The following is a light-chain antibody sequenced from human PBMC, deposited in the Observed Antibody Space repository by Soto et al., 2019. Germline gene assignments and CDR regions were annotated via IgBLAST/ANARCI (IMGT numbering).Light chain of an antibody. Sequence: QSVLTQPPSVSAAPGHKVTISCSGTASNIGNDYVSWYQQLPGEAPQLLIYDNNRRPSGIPDRFSGSRSDTSATLGITGLQNGDEADYYCGAWDSIPNVSRLGTGTKVTVL. V-gene: IGLV1-51*01. CDR1: ASNIGNDY. CDR2: DNN. J-gene: IGLJ1*01. CDR3: GAWDSIPNVSR.